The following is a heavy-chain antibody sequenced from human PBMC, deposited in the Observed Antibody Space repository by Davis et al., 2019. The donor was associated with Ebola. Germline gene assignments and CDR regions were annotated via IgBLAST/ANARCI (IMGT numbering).Heavy chain of an antibody. V-gene: IGHV4-59*01. D-gene: IGHD2-15*01. Sequence: PSETLSLTCTVSGGSITTSYWSWVRQPPGKGLEWIGYIYYSGSANYNPSLKSRVTISIDTSNNQFSLMLSPVSAADTAVYYCARPRDDCTGGSCYSVFHYWGQGTLVTVSS. CDR2: IYYSGSA. CDR1: GGSITTSY. J-gene: IGHJ4*02. CDR3: ARPRDDCTGGSCYSVFHY.